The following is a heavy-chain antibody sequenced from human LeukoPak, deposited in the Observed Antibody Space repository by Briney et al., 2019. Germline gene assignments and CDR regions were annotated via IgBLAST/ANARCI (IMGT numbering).Heavy chain of an antibody. J-gene: IGHJ3*02. V-gene: IGHV3-9*01. Sequence: QPGRSLRLSCAASGFTFDDYAMHWVRQAPGKGLEWVSGISWNSGSIGYADSVKGRFTISRDNAKNSLYLQMNSLRAEDTALYYCAKDTSLGFGELFISGAFDIWGQGTMVTVSS. CDR1: GFTFDDYA. CDR3: AKDTSLGFGELFISGAFDI. CDR2: ISWNSGSI. D-gene: IGHD3-10*01.